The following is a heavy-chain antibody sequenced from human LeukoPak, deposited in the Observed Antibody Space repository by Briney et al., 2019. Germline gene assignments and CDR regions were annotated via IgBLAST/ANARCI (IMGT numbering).Heavy chain of an antibody. CDR3: ARRITYGRTFDY. Sequence: SETLSLTCSVSDGSISSDSFLWGWIRQAPGKRLEWIGNIHYTRSTHYNPSLRGRVIISLDTSNNQFSLRLNSVTAADTAVYYCARRITYGRTFDYWGQGILVTVSS. CDR1: DGSISSDSFL. D-gene: IGHD2-15*01. J-gene: IGHJ4*02. CDR2: IHYTRST. V-gene: IGHV4-39*07.